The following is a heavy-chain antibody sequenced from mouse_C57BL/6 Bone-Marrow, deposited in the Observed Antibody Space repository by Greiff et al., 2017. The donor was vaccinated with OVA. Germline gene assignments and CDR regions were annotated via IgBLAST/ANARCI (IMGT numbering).Heavy chain of an antibody. J-gene: IGHJ3*01. Sequence: EVQLQQSGAELVRPGASVKLSCTASGFNIKDDYMNWVKQRPEQGLEWIGWIDPENGDTEYASKFQGKATITADTSSNTAYLQLSSLTSEDTAVYYVTGATMVKGFAYWGQGTLVTVSA. V-gene: IGHV14-4*01. CDR2: IDPENGDT. CDR3: TGATMVKGFAY. D-gene: IGHD2-2*01. CDR1: GFNIKDDY.